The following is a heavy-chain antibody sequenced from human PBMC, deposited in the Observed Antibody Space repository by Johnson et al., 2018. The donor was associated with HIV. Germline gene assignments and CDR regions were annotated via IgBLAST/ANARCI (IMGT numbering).Heavy chain of an antibody. D-gene: IGHD4-23*01. J-gene: IGHJ3*02. CDR2: IYSGGST. V-gene: IGHV3-66*02. CDR3: ARGDWLTVVTSPDAFDI. Sequence: VQLVESGGGLVQPGGSLRLSCAASGFTVSSNYMSWVRQAPGKGLEWVSVIYSGGSTYYADSVKGRFTISRDNTKDTLSLQMNSLRVEDTAVYYCARGDWLTVVTSPDAFDIWGQGTMVTVSS. CDR1: GFTVSSNY.